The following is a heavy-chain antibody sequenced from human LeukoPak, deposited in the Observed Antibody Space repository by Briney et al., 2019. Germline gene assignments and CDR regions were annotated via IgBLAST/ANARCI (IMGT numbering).Heavy chain of an antibody. CDR3: ARDRYYYDSTGYYFDY. Sequence: PSETLSLTCTVSGGSISSYYWSWIRQPAGKGLEWIGRIYTSGSTNYNPSLKGRVTMSVDTSKNQFSLKLSSVAAADTAVYYCARDRYYYDSTGYYFDYWGQGTLVTVSS. V-gene: IGHV4-4*07. CDR1: GGSISSYY. D-gene: IGHD3-22*01. CDR2: IYTSGST. J-gene: IGHJ4*02.